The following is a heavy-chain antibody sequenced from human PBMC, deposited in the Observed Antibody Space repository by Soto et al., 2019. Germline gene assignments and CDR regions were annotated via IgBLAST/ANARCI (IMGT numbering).Heavy chain of an antibody. CDR2: IFGRGDNT. V-gene: IGHV3-23*01. CDR1: GFTFNTYA. Sequence: EVQLLESGGGLVQPGGSLRLSCEASGFTFNTYAMSWVRQAPGKGLEWVSGIFGRGDNTYYADSVKGRFTISRDNFKNTLSLQMNSLRAEDTAVYFCAKGIGWNRKPELDSWGQGTLVTVSS. D-gene: IGHD1-1*01. CDR3: AKGIGWNRKPELDS. J-gene: IGHJ5*01.